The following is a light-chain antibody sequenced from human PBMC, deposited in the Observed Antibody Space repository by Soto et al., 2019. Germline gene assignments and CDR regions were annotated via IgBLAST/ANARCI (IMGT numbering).Light chain of an antibody. J-gene: IGLJ1*01. CDR3: SSYTSSSTLNV. CDR1: SSDVGGYNY. CDR2: DDS. Sequence: QSALTQPASVSGSPGQSITISCTGTSSDVGGYNYVSWYQQHPGKAHKLMNYDDSNRPSGVSNRLSGSKSGKTASLTISGLQAEDEADYYCSSYTSSSTLNVFGTRT. V-gene: IGLV2-14*01.